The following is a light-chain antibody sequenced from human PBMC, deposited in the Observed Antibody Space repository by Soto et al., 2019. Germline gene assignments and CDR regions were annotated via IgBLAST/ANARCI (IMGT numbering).Light chain of an antibody. J-gene: IGKJ1*01. CDR1: QAIRND. V-gene: IGKV1-6*01. CDR2: AAS. CDR3: LQDYDYPRT. Sequence: AIQMTQSPSSLSASVGDRVTITCRASQAIRNDVGWYQQKPGRAPKVLIYAASTLQSGVPSRFSSSGSGTDFTLTISSLQPEDFATYYCLQDYDYPRTFGQGTKVEIK.